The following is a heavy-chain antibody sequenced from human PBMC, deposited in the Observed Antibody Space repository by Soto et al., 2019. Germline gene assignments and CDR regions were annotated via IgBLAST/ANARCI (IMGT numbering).Heavy chain of an antibody. CDR2: IYHSGST. J-gene: IGHJ4*02. CDR3: ARGHYDYVWGSYYYFDY. Sequence: PSETLSLTCAVSGGSISSSNWWSWVRQPPGKGLEWIGEIYHSGSTNYNPSLESRVTISVDKSKNQFSLKLSSVTAADTAVYYCARGHYDYVWGSYYYFDYWGQGTLVTVSS. V-gene: IGHV4-4*02. D-gene: IGHD3-16*01. CDR1: GGSISSSNW.